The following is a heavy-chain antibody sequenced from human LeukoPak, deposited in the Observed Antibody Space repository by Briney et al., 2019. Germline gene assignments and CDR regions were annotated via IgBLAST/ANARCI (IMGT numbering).Heavy chain of an antibody. V-gene: IGHV4-4*07. J-gene: IGHJ5*02. Sequence: SKTLSLTCTVSGGSISGYYWSWIRQPAGKGLEWIGRMSTSGNSNYIPSLVSRVTMSVDTSKNQFSLNLSSVTAADTAVYYCARESGSMRWFDPWGQGTLVTVSS. CDR2: MSTSGNS. D-gene: IGHD6-25*01. CDR3: ARESGSMRWFDP. CDR1: GGSISGYY.